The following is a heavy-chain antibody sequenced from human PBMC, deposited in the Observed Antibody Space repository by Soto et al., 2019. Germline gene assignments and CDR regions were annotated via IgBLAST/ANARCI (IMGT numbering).Heavy chain of an antibody. Sequence: EVQLLESGGGLVQPGGSLSLSCAASGFTFSSYAMSWVRQAPGKGLEWVSAISGSGGSTYYADSVKGRFTISRDNSKNTLYQQMNSRRAEDTAVYYCAKSPYSSSWYDGYWGQGTLVTVSS. J-gene: IGHJ4*02. V-gene: IGHV3-23*01. CDR2: ISGSGGST. CDR1: GFTFSSYA. D-gene: IGHD6-13*01. CDR3: AKSPYSSSWYDGY.